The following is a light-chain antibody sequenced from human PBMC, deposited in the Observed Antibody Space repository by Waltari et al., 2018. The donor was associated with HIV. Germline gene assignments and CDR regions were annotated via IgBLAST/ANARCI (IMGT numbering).Light chain of an antibody. CDR2: INS. Sequence: QSVLTQPPSASGAPGQSVTISCSGSRSNIGSNPVSWYQQTPGTAPKLLISINSQPPSGLPVRFSCSKSGSSASLAISGLRSEDESQYFCVAWDDGLKGFVFGGGTQLTVL. J-gene: IGLJ3*02. V-gene: IGLV1-44*01. CDR3: VAWDDGLKGFV. CDR1: RSNIGSNP.